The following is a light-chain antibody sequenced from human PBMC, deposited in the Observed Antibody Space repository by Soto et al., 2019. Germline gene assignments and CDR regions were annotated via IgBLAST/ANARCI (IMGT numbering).Light chain of an antibody. Sequence: QLVLTQSSSASASLGSSVRLTCTLSSGYSGYIITWHQQQPGKAPWYLMKLEVTGNFNKGSGVPDRFSGSSSGADRYLIISNLQSEDEADYYCETWDSKTWVFGGGTKLTVL. CDR2: LEVTGNF. CDR3: ETWDSKTWV. V-gene: IGLV4-60*03. J-gene: IGLJ3*02. CDR1: SGYSGYI.